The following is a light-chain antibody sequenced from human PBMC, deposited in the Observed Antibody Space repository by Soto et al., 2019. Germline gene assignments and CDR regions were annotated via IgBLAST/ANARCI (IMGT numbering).Light chain of an antibody. Sequence: ETVFTLSPGNLAVPPRERGALSCRASQSVSSNYVAWYQQKPGQAPRLLISGASNRATGTPDRFRGSGSGTDFTLTITRLEPEDFAVYYCHQDGCAPWTFGQGGKVDI. V-gene: IGKV3-20*01. CDR1: QSVSSNY. CDR2: GAS. CDR3: HQDGCAPWT. J-gene: IGKJ1*01.